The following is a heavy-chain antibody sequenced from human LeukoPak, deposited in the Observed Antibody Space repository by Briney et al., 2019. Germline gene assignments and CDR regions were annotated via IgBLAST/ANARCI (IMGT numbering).Heavy chain of an antibody. CDR1: GGSISSNNYF. CDR3: QSRFLEWLLDY. V-gene: IGHV4-39*01. CDR2: IYDSGST. J-gene: IGHJ4*02. D-gene: IGHD3-3*01. Sequence: SETLSLTCTVSGGSISSNNYFWGWIRQPPGRGLEWIGSIYDSGSTYYNPSLKSRVTISVDTSKNQFSLKLNSVTAADTAMYYCQSRFLEWLLDYWGQGTLVTVSS.